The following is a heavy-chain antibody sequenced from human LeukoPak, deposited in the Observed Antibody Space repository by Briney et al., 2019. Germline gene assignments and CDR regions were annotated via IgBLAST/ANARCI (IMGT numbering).Heavy chain of an antibody. J-gene: IGHJ4*02. V-gene: IGHV3-30-3*01. D-gene: IGHD2-15*01. CDR2: ISYDGSIK. CDR1: GFTFSRYD. CDR3: ARDFSGGD. Sequence: GGSLRLSCVASGFTFSRYDVHWVRQGPGKGLEWVALISYDGSIKQYADSVRGRFTISRDNSKNTLYLQMNSLRGEDTAVYYCARDFSGGDWGQGTLVTVSS.